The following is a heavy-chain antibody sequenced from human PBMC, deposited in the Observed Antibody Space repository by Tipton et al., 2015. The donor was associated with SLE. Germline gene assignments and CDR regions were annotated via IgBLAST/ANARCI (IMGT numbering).Heavy chain of an antibody. CDR2: IRYDGSNK. Sequence: LRLSCAASGFTFSSYGMHWVRQAPGKGLEWVAFIRYDGSNKYYADSVKGRFTISRDNSKNTLYLQMNSLRAEDTAVYYCAREERRWLARGGWFDPWGQGTLVTVSS. D-gene: IGHD5-24*01. J-gene: IGHJ5*02. CDR1: GFTFSSYG. V-gene: IGHV3-30*02. CDR3: AREERRWLARGGWFDP.